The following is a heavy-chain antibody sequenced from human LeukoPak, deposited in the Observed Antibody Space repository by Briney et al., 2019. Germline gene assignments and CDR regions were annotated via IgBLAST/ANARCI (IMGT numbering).Heavy chain of an antibody. D-gene: IGHD6-19*01. CDR3: AREAGFLDY. CDR2: SNPNSDVT. J-gene: IGHJ4*02. V-gene: IGHV1-2*02. CDR1: GDTFTGYY. Sequence: ASVKVSCKASGDTFTGYYMHWVRQAPGQGREWMGWSNPNSDVTNYAQMFQDRVTMTRDTSISTAYMELSRLRSDDTAVYYCAREAGFLDYWGQGTLVPVSS.